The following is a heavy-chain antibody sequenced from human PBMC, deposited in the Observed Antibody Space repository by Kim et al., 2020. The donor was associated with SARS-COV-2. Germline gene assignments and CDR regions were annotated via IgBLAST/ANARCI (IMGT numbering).Heavy chain of an antibody. V-gene: IGHV4-31*03. J-gene: IGHJ5*02. D-gene: IGHD2-2*01. Sequence: SETQSLTCTVSGGSISSGGYYWSWIRQHPGKGLEWIGYIYYSGSTYYNQSLQSRVTISVDTSKNQFSLKLSSVTAADTAVYYCARAAKRNRYCSSTSCYFSGWFGPCGQATLLTVSS. CDR3: ARAAKRNRYCSSTSCYFSGWFGP. CDR2: IYYSGST. CDR1: GGSISSGGYY.